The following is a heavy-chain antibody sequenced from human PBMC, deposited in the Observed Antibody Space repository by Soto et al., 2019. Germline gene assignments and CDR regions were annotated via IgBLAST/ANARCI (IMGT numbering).Heavy chain of an antibody. Sequence: GGSLRLSCAASGFTFSSYGMHWVRQAPGKGLEWVAVISYDGSNKYYAELVKGRSTISRDNSKNTLNLQMNSLRAEDTAVYFSPKDHNHCSGGSRYGTDYWGQGTLVTVSS. D-gene: IGHD2-15*01. CDR3: PKDHNHCSGGSRYGTDY. CDR1: GFTFSSYG. V-gene: IGHV3-30*18. CDR2: ISYDGSNK. J-gene: IGHJ4*02.